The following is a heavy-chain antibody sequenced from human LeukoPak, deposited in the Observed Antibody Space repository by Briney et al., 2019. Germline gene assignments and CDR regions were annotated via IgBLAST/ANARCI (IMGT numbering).Heavy chain of an antibody. V-gene: IGHV3-21*06. CDR1: GFTFNTYS. CDR3: AKAPPLNDYGDYGYFDY. J-gene: IGHJ4*02. Sequence: PGGSLRLSCEASGFTFNTYSMNWARQAPGKGLEWVSSIDSSGGYMFYADSVKGRFIISRDNAKDSLYLQMNSLRVEDTAVYYCAKAPPLNDYGDYGYFDYWGQGTLVTVSS. D-gene: IGHD4-17*01. CDR2: IDSSGGYM.